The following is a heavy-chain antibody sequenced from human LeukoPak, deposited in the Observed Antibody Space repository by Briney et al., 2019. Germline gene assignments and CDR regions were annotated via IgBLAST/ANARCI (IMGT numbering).Heavy chain of an antibody. Sequence: SETLSLTCTVSGGSISSYYWSWVRQPPGKGLEWIGYIYYSGSTNYNPSLKSRATISVDTSKNQLSLKLSSVTAADTAVYYCARIRLIYSSSSWSTVLYYFDYWGQGTLVTVSS. D-gene: IGHD6-13*01. V-gene: IGHV4-59*12. CDR2: IYYSGST. J-gene: IGHJ4*02. CDR3: ARIRLIYSSSSWSTVLYYFDY. CDR1: GGSISSYY.